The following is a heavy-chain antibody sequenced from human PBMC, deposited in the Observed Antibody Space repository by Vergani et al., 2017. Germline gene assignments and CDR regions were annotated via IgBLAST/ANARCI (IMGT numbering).Heavy chain of an antibody. V-gene: IGHV3-23*01. CDR3: AKLVRGYCSSTSCSNFDY. J-gene: IGHJ4*02. CDR2: VSGSSATP. D-gene: IGHD2-2*01. Sequence: EVQLLESGGDLVQPGGSLRLSCEASGFSFPGYAMSWVRQAPGKGLEWVSSVSGSSATPYYADSVKGRFIISRDNSKNTLHLQMNSLRADDTAVYYCAKLVRGYCSSTSCSNFDYWGQGTLVTVSS. CDR1: GFSFPGYA.